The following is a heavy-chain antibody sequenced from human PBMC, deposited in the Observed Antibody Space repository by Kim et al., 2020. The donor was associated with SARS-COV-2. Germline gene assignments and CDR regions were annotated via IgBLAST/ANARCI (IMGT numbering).Heavy chain of an antibody. J-gene: IGHJ4*02. D-gene: IGHD3-9*01. CDR2: ISYDGSNK. Sequence: GGSLRLSCAASGFTFSSYAMHWVRQAPGKGLEWVAVISYDGSNKYYADSVKGRFTISRDNSKNTLYLQMNSLRAEDTAVYYCARDFFLYFGGQGTLVTVSS. V-gene: IGHV3-30*04. CDR3: ARDFFLYF. CDR1: GFTFSSYA.